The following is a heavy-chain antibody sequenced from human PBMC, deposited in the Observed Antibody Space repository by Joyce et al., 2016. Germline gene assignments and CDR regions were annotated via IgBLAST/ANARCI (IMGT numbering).Heavy chain of an antibody. CDR3: ARVPGFH. CDR1: GFTVSNNY. J-gene: IGHJ4*02. CDR2: IYRGGDT. Sequence: EVQLVESGGGLIQPGGSLRLSCAASGFTVSNNYMTWVRKAPGKGREWVSFIYRGGDTYNADSVKGRFTISRDKNTLYLQMNSLRVEDTAVYYCARVPGFHWGQGTLVTVSS. V-gene: IGHV3-53*01.